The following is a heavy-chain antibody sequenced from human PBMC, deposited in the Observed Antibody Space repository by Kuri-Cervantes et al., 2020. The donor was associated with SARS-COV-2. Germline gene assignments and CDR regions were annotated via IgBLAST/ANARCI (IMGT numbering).Heavy chain of an antibody. CDR2: ISSSSSYI. CDR3: ARDRGKIAARIYYYYGMDV. CDR1: GFTFSNAW. V-gene: IGHV3-21*01. D-gene: IGHD6-6*01. J-gene: IGHJ6*02. Sequence: GESLKISCAASGFTFSNAWMSWVRQAPGKGLEWVSSISSSSSYIYYADSVKGRFTISRDNAKDSLYLQMNSLRAEDTAVYYCARDRGKIAARIYYYYGMDVWGQGTTVTVSS.